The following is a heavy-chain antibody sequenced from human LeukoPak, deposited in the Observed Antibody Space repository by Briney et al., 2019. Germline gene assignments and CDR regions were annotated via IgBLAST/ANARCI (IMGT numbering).Heavy chain of an antibody. CDR1: GGTFSSYA. CDR3: ARGTSGYYPYFDY. CDR2: IIPIFGTA. V-gene: IGHV1-69*13. D-gene: IGHD3-22*01. J-gene: IGHJ4*02. Sequence: SVKVSCKASGGTFSSYAINWVRQAPGQGLEWMGGIIPIFGTANSAQKFQGRVTITADEPTSTAYMELSSLRSEDTAVYYCARGTSGYYPYFDYWGQGTLVTVSS.